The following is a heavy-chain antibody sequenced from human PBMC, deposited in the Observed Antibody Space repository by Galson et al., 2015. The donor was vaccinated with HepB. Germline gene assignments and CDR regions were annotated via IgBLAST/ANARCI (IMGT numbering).Heavy chain of an antibody. V-gene: IGHV1-3*01. J-gene: IGHJ5*02. CDR1: GYTFTSNA. Sequence: SVKVSCKASGYTFTSNAMHWVRQAPGQRLEWMGWINAGNGNTKYSQNFQDRVTITRDTSATTAYMELSSLRSEDTAVYYCARGRLAGPGQQVLFWFDPWGQGTLVTVSS. D-gene: IGHD3-16*01. CDR3: ARGRLAGPGQQVLFWFDP. CDR2: INAGNGNT.